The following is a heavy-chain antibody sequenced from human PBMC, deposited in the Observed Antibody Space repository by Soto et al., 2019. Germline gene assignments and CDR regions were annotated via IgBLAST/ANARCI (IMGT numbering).Heavy chain of an antibody. CDR1: GFTFSNAW. V-gene: IGHV3-15*01. CDR2: IKSKTDGGTT. J-gene: IGHJ4*02. D-gene: IGHD6-13*01. CDR3: TTDLYSSSWYEIDY. Sequence: GGSLRLSCAASGFTFSNAWMSWVRQAPGKGLEWVGRIKSKTDGGTTDYAAPVKGRFTISRDDSKNTLYLQMNSLKTEDTAVYYCTTDLYSSSWYEIDYWGQGTLVTVSS.